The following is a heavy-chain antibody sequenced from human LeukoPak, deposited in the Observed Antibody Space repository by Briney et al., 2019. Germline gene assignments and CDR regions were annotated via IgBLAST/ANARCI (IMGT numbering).Heavy chain of an antibody. J-gene: IGHJ3*02. V-gene: IGHV1-24*01. Sequence: ASVKVSCKVSGYTLTQLSVHWVRQAPGKGLEWMGGFDVEDGEIIYAQKSQGRVTMTEDTSTDTAYTELSSLRSEDTAVYYCATNRQIMILGVVIMPAFDIWGQGTMVTVSS. CDR2: FDVEDGEI. CDR1: GYTLTQLS. CDR3: ATNRQIMILGVVIMPAFDI. D-gene: IGHD3-3*01.